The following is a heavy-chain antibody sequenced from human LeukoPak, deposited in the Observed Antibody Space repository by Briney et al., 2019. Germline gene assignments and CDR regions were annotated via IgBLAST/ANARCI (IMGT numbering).Heavy chain of an antibody. V-gene: IGHV4-39*01. CDR3: ARQSTSMSTC. Sequence: PSETLSLTCAVSDDSISSSSYYWGWIRQRPEEGLEWMGSIYYSGTTYYNPSLKSRVTISVDTSKNQFSLKLSSVTAADTALYFCARQSTSMSTCWGQGTLVTVSS. J-gene: IGHJ4*02. D-gene: IGHD3-3*02. CDR1: DDSISSSSYY. CDR2: IYYSGTT.